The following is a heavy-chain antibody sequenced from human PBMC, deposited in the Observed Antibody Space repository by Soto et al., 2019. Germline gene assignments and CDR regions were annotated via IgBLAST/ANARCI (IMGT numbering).Heavy chain of an antibody. CDR3: AGTEYYYDSSGYYEYSLDY. CDR2: IYTSGST. V-gene: IGHV4-4*07. D-gene: IGHD3-22*01. Sequence: SETLSLTCTVSGGSISSYYWSWIRQPAGKGLEWIGRIYTSGSTNYNPSLKSRVTMSVDASKNQFSLKLSSVTAADTAVYYCAGTEYYYDSSGYYEYSLDYWGQGTLVSVSS. J-gene: IGHJ4*02. CDR1: GGSISSYY.